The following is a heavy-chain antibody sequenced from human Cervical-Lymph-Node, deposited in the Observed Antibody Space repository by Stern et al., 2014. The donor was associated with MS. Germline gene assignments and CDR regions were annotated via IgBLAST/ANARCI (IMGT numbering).Heavy chain of an antibody. D-gene: IGHD3-22*01. CDR2: IIPIFGPA. Sequence: HVQLVQSGAEVKKPGSSVKVSCKASGGTFSSYAISWVRQAPGQGLEWMGGIIPIFGPANYAQKFQGRVTITADKSTSTAYMELSSLRSEDTAVYYCATRDYYYDSSGYFPDYWGQGTLVTVSS. J-gene: IGHJ4*02. CDR3: ATRDYYYDSSGYFPDY. V-gene: IGHV1-69*06. CDR1: GGTFSSYA.